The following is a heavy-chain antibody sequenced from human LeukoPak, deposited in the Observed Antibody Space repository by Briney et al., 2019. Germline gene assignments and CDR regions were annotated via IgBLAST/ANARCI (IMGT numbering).Heavy chain of an antibody. J-gene: IGHJ4*02. V-gene: IGHV4-4*07. CDR3: ARAFSSSWWEYYFDY. CDR2: IYTSGST. D-gene: IGHD6-13*01. Sequence: SETLSLTCTVSGGSISSYYWSWIRQPAGKGLEWIGRIYTSGSTNYNPSPKSRVTMSVDTSKNQFSLKLSSVTAADTAVYYCARAFSSSWWEYYFDYWGQGTLVTVSS. CDR1: GGSISSYY.